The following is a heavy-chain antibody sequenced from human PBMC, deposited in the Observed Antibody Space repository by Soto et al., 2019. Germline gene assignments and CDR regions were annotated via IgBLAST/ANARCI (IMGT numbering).Heavy chain of an antibody. Sequence: EVQLLESGGGLVQPGGSLRLSCAASGFTFSSYAMSWVRQAPGKGLARVPVISGSGGDTYYADSVKGRFTIARDNSKNTLYVQMNGLRAEDTAVYYCAKAMSEYYAPLDHWGQGTRVTVSS. CDR2: ISGSGGDT. CDR1: GFTFSSYA. CDR3: AKAMSEYYAPLDH. V-gene: IGHV3-23*01. D-gene: IGHD3-3*01. J-gene: IGHJ4*02.